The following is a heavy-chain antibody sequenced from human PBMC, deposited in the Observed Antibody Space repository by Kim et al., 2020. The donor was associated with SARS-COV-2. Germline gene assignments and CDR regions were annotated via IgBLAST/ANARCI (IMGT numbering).Heavy chain of an antibody. Sequence: SETLSLTCTGSGGSITSTSYYWGWIRQPPGKGLEWIGHIYYSGNTYYNPSLKSRVSISVDTSKNQFSLKLSSVTAADTAVYHCATYVTSIANFDNWGRGTLVTVSS. D-gene: IGHD6-13*01. CDR3: ATYVTSIANFDN. V-gene: IGHV4-39*01. CDR2: IYYSGNT. J-gene: IGHJ4*02. CDR1: GGSITSTSYY.